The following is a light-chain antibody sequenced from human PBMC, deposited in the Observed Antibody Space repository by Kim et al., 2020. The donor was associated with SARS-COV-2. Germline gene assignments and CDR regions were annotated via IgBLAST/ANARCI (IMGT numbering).Light chain of an antibody. V-gene: IGLV3-19*01. Sequence: GQTHSSKYQGDNIRSYKASWYHQKPEQDPVLVIYGKNNRPSGIPDRYSGYSSENPASLTITGAQAEDEADYYCNSRDSSGNHNYVFGTGTKVTVL. CDR3: NSRDSSGNHNYV. J-gene: IGLJ1*01. CDR2: GKN. CDR1: NIRSYK.